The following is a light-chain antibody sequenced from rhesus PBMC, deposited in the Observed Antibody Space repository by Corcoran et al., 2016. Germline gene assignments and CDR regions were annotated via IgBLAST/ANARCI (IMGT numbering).Light chain of an antibody. CDR1: SSDIGCYNY. J-gene: IGLJ6*01. Sequence: QAALTQPRSVSGSPGQSVTISCTGTSSDIGCYNYVSWYQQHPGPAPKLMIYEVSKRPSGVSDRFSGSKSGNTASLTISGLQAEDEADYYCCSYAGSPTFVFGSGTRLTVL. CDR3: CSYAGSPTFV. CDR2: EVS. V-gene: IGLV2-32*01.